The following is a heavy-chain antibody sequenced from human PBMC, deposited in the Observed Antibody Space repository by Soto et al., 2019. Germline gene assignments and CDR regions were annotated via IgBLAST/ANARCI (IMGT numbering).Heavy chain of an antibody. CDR3: AREYESSGYFFDY. CDR2: INAGNGNT. D-gene: IGHD3-22*01. V-gene: IGHV1-3*01. Sequence: QVQLVQSGAEVKKPGASVKVSCKASGYTFTTYAMHWVRQAPGQRFEWMGWINAGNGNTKYSQKFQGRVTITWDTXAGTAYMELSSLRSEDTAVYYCAREYESSGYFFDYWGQGTLVTVSS. CDR1: GYTFTTYA. J-gene: IGHJ4*02.